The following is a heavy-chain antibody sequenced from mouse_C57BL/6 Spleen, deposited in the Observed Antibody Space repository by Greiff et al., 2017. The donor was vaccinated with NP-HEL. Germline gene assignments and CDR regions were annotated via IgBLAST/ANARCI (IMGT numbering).Heavy chain of an antibody. CDR1: GYTFTEYT. D-gene: IGHD2-4*01. CDR2: FYPGSGSI. V-gene: IGHV1-62-2*01. CDR3: ARHEDYYDYWYFDV. J-gene: IGHJ1*03. Sequence: QVHVKQSGAELVKPGASVKLSCKASGYTFTEYTIHWVKQRSGQGLEWIGWFYPGSGSIKYNEKFKDKATLTADKSSSTVYMELSRLTSEDSAVYFGARHEDYYDYWYFDVWGTGTTVTVSS.